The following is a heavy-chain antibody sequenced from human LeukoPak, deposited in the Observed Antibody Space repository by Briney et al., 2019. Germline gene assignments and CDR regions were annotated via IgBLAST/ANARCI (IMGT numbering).Heavy chain of an antibody. Sequence: GASVKVSCKASGYTFSGYYMNWVRQAPGQGLEWMGWINPKTGGTNSAQKFQGRVTMTRDTSISTAYMELSNLRSDDTAMYYCARLSDTKWFDPWGQGTLVTVSS. CDR1: GYTFSGYY. CDR3: ARLSDTKWFDP. V-gene: IGHV1-2*02. CDR2: INPKTGGT. D-gene: IGHD2-21*02. J-gene: IGHJ5*02.